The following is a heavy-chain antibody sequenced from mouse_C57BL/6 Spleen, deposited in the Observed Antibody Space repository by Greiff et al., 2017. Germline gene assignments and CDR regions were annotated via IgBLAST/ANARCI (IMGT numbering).Heavy chain of an antibody. Sequence: EVQLQQSVAELVRPGASVKLSCTASGFNIKNTYMHWVKQRPEQGLEWIGRIDPANGNTTCALKFQGKATVTADTSSNTAYLQLSSLTYEDAAICYCDHLTYGNYDAYWGQGTLVTVSA. CDR3: DHLTYGNYDAY. CDR1: GFNIKNTY. J-gene: IGHJ3*01. D-gene: IGHD2-10*02. CDR2: IDPANGNT. V-gene: IGHV14-3*01.